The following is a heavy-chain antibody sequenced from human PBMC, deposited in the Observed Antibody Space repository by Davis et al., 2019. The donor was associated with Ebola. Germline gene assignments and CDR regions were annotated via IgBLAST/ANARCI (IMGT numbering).Heavy chain of an antibody. V-gene: IGHV4-34*01. CDR3: ARVGLSSGWTFDS. CDR1: GESFSGYY. J-gene: IGHJ4*02. D-gene: IGHD6-19*01. Sequence: MPSETLSLTCAVYGESFSGYYWSWIRQSPEKGLEWIGEVNDGGGGTYNPSLKSRVTISIDKLRNQFSLKLNSATAADTAVYYCARVGLSSGWTFDSWGQGTLVIVSS. CDR2: VNDGGGG.